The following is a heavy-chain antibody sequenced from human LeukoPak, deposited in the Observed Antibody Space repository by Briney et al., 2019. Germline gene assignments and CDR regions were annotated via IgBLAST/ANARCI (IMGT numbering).Heavy chain of an antibody. CDR3: AKDRLRSTSCYFDY. J-gene: IGHJ4*02. CDR2: ISYDGSNK. Sequence: GGSLRLSCAASGFTFSDYSMNWVRQAPGRGLEWVAVISYDGSNKYYADSVKGRFTISRDNSKNALYLQMNSLRAEDTAVYYCAKDRLRSTSCYFDYWGQGTLVTVSS. D-gene: IGHD2-2*01. CDR1: GFTFSDYS. V-gene: IGHV3-30*18.